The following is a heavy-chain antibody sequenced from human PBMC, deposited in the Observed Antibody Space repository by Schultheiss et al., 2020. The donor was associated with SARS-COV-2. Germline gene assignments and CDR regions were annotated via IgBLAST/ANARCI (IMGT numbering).Heavy chain of an antibody. V-gene: IGHV3-23*01. J-gene: IGHJ5*02. CDR3: TTEGLSGSGSYYKTDNWFDP. D-gene: IGHD3-10*01. CDR1: GFTFSSYA. Sequence: GESLKISCAASGFTFSSYAMSWVRQAPGKGLEWVSAISGSGGSTYYADSVKGRFTISRDNSKNTLYLQMNSLKTEDTAVYYCTTEGLSGSGSYYKTDNWFDPWGQGTLVTVSS. CDR2: ISGSGGST.